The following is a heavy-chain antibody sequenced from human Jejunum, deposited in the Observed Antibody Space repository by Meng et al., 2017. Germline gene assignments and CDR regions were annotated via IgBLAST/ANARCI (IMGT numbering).Heavy chain of an antibody. CDR3: AKRLSPGDGMDV. J-gene: IGHJ6*02. Sequence: GESLKISCKASGYSFTNYYIGWARQMPGRGLEWMGVVNPADSEALYSPSFQGRVTISVDKSITTAYLQWSRLEASDTALYYCAKRLSPGDGMDVWGQGTTVTVSS. D-gene: IGHD5-12*01. CDR1: GYSFTNYY. CDR2: VNPADSEA. V-gene: IGHV5-51*01.